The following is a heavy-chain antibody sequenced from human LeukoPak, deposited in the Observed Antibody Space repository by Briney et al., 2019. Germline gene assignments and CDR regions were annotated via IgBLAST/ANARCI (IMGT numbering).Heavy chain of an antibody. CDR1: GGSISGGNHY. J-gene: IGHJ4*02. V-gene: IGHV4-61*02. Sequence: SETLSLTCAVSGGSISGGNHYWSWIRQPAGKGLEWIGRIYNSGTTDYNPSLKSRVTMSVDTSKNHFSLKLTSVTAADTAVYYCARGGDGYNYFDYWGQGTLVTVSS. CDR2: IYNSGTT. D-gene: IGHD5-24*01. CDR3: ARGGDGYNYFDY.